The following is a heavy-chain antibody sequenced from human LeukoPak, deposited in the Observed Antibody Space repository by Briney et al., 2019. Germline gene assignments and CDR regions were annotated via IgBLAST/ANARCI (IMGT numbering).Heavy chain of an antibody. CDR1: GFTLSSYT. CDR3: ASGGYYSLPTTFDY. V-gene: IGHV3-48*04. Sequence: GGSLRLSCAASGFTLSSYTMNWVRQAPGKGLEWVSAISSSGSTIYYADSVKGRFTISRDNAKNSLYLQMNSLRAEDTAVYYCASGGYYSLPTTFDYWGQGTLVTVSS. D-gene: IGHD3-22*01. J-gene: IGHJ4*02. CDR2: ISSSGSTI.